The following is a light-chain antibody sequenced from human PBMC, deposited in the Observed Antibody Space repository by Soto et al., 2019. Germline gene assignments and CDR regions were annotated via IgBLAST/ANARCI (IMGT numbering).Light chain of an antibody. CDR1: QGIAGW. Sequence: DIQMTQSPSSVSASIGDRVTISCRASQGIAGWLAWYQQKPGKAPKLLIYTAYRLESGVPSRFSGSGSGTDFTLTISSLQPEDYATYYCQQNNSFPFTFGGGTKVDIK. J-gene: IGKJ4*01. CDR2: TAY. CDR3: QQNNSFPFT. V-gene: IGKV1-12*02.